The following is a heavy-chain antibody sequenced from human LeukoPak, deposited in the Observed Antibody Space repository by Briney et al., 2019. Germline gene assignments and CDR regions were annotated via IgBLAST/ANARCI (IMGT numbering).Heavy chain of an antibody. CDR1: GGSISSYY. CDR3: ARRRVYYYDSSGYYSYFDY. Sequence: ETLSLTCTVSGGSISSYYWSWVRPPPGKGLEWIGYIYYSGSTNYNPSLKSRVTISVDTSKNQFSLKLSSVTAADTAVYYCARRRVYYYDSSGYYSYFDYWGQGTLVTASS. J-gene: IGHJ4*02. CDR2: IYYSGST. V-gene: IGHV4-59*08. D-gene: IGHD3-22*01.